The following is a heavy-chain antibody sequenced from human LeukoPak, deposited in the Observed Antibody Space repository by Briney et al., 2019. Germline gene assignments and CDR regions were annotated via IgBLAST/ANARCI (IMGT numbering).Heavy chain of an antibody. J-gene: IGHJ5*02. V-gene: IGHV1-3*01. CDR1: GYTFTSYA. D-gene: IGHD3-22*01. Sequence: ASVKVSCKASGYTFTSYAMHWVRQAPGQRLEWMGWINAGNGNTKYSQKFQGRVTITRDTSASTAYMELSSLRSEDTAVYYCARGPTYYCDSSGYYYVGFDPWGQGTLVTVSS. CDR3: ARGPTYYCDSSGYYYVGFDP. CDR2: INAGNGNT.